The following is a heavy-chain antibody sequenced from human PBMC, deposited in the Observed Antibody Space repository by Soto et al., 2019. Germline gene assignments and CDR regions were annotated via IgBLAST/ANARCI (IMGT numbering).Heavy chain of an antibody. CDR1: GGSISSSY. CDR3: ARGGGFDSFDY. CDR2: INHLETT. Sequence: SETLSLTCTVSGGSISSSYWSWIRQPPGKGLEWIRYINHLETTFYNPSFESRLTLSIDRTKNQFSLNLKSMSAADRAVYFCARGGGFDSFDYWGQGILVTAPQ. J-gene: IGHJ4*02. D-gene: IGHD3-10*01. V-gene: IGHV4-59*04.